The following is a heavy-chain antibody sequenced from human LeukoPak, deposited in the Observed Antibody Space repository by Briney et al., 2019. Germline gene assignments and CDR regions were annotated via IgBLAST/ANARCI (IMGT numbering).Heavy chain of an antibody. J-gene: IGHJ5*02. D-gene: IGHD3-10*01. CDR2: IYHSGST. CDR1: GGSISSSNW. Sequence: SETLSLTCAVSGGSISSSNWWSWVRQPPGKGLEWIGEIYHSGSTNYNPSLKSRVTISVDKSKNQFSLKLSSVTAADTAVYYCARAFDGRKAGNRNWFDPWGQGTLVTVSS. CDR3: ARAFDGRKAGNRNWFDP. V-gene: IGHV4-4*02.